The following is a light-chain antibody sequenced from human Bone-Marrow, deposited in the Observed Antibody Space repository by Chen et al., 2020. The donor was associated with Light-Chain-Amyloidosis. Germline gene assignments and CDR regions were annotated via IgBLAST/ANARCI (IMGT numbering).Light chain of an antibody. V-gene: IGLV2-23*01. CDR3: CAYTGSSTWV. CDR2: GDF. J-gene: IGLJ3*02. Sequence: QSALTQPASVSGSPGQSITISCTASNSDVGNYNLVSWYQHHPGKAPKLIIYGDFKRPSGVSNRFSGSKSGNTASLTICGLQNEDEAHDHCCAYTGSSTWVFGGGTKLTVL. CDR1: NSDVGNYNL.